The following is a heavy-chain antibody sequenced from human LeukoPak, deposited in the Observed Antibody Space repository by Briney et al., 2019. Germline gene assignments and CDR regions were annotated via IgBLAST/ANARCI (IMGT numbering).Heavy chain of an antibody. V-gene: IGHV3-30*18. J-gene: IGHJ4*02. CDR3: AKEDYYDSSGYFDY. CDR2: ISYDGSNK. D-gene: IGHD3-22*01. CDR1: GFTFSSYG. Sequence: GGSLRLSCAASGFTFSSYGMHWVRQPPGKGLEWVAVISYDGSNKYYADFVKGRFTISRDNSKNTLYLQMNSLRAEDTAVYYCAKEDYYDSSGYFDYWGQGTLVTVSS.